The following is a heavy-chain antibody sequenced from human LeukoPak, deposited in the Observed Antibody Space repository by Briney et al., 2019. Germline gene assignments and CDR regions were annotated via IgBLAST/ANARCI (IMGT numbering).Heavy chain of an antibody. CDR1: GFAFISYS. J-gene: IGHJ3*02. Sequence: PGGSLRLSCAASGFAFISYSMHWVRQAPGKGLEWVANIKQDGSEKYYVDSVKGRFTISRDNANDSVYLQMNSLRAEDTAVYYCARRYFDWFLGAGGSLDIWGQGTMVTVSS. D-gene: IGHD3-9*01. CDR2: IKQDGSEK. V-gene: IGHV3-7*01. CDR3: ARRYFDWFLGAGGSLDI.